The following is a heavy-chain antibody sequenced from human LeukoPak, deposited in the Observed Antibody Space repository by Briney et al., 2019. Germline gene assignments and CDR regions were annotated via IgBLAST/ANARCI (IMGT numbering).Heavy chain of an antibody. Sequence: GGSLRLSCAAPGFTFSSPWMNWVRQAPGKGLEWVANIKQDGSEKYYVDSVKGRFTISRDNAKNSLYLQMNTLRAEDTAVYYCASLDYWGQGTLVTVSS. CDR1: GFTFSSPW. V-gene: IGHV3-7*01. CDR3: ASLDY. CDR2: IKQDGSEK. J-gene: IGHJ4*02.